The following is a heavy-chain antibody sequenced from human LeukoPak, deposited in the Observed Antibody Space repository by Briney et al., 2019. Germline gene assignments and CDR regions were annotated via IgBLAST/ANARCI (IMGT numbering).Heavy chain of an antibody. J-gene: IGHJ6*03. CDR2: ISYDGSNK. CDR3: AKAWESGYSYGPTSYMDV. V-gene: IGHV3-30*04. D-gene: IGHD5-18*01. CDR1: GFTFSSYA. Sequence: EGSLRLSCAASGFTFSSYAMHWVRQAPGKGLEWVAVISYDGSNKYYADSVKGRFTISRDNSKNTLYLQMNSLRAEDTAVYYCAKAWESGYSYGPTSYMDVWGKGTTVTVSS.